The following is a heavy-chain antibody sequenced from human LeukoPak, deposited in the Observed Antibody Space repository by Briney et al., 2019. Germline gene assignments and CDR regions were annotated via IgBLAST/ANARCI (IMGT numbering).Heavy chain of an antibody. CDR2: ISGSGGST. Sequence: GGSLRLSCAASGFTFSSYAMSWVRQAPGKGLEWVSAISGSGGSTYYADSVKGRFTISRDNSKNTLYLQMNSLRAEDTAVYYCASTYYVWGSYRQYYFDYWGQGTLVTVSS. V-gene: IGHV3-23*01. J-gene: IGHJ4*02. CDR1: GFTFSSYA. D-gene: IGHD3-16*02. CDR3: ASTYYVWGSYRQYYFDY.